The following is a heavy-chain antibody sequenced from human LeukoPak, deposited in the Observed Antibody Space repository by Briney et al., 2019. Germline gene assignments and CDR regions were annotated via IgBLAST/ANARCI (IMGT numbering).Heavy chain of an antibody. CDR1: GFFLGDHA. V-gene: IGHV3-49*04. Sequence: GRSLRLSCTASGFFLGDHAISWVRQAPGKGLEWISLIRSKAYGGTADYAASVQGRFTISRDDSKTIVYLQMNSLKAEDTAVYYCTRAELSTGEPTHYYHGMGVWGQGTAVTVSS. CDR2: IRSKAYGGTA. D-gene: IGHD4-11*01. CDR3: TRAELSTGEPTHYYHGMGV. J-gene: IGHJ6*02.